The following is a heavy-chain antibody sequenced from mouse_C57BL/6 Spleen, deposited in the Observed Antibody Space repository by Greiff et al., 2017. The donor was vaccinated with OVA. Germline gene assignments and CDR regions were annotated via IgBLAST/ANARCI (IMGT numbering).Heavy chain of an antibody. D-gene: IGHD2-4*01. V-gene: IGHV1-55*01. J-gene: IGHJ4*01. Sequence: QVQLQQPGAELVKPGASVKMSCKASGYTFTSYWITWVKQRPGQGLEWIGDIYPGSGSTNYNEKFKSKATLTVDTSSSTAYMQLSSLTSEDSAVYYCARRFYYDYDGYTMDYWGQGTSVTVSS. CDR1: GYTFTSYW. CDR2: IYPGSGST. CDR3: ARRFYYDYDGYTMDY.